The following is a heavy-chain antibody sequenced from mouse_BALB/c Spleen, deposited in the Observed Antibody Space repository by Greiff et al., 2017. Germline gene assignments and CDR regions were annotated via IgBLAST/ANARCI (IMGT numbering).Heavy chain of an antibody. CDR3: ARHALYDGYYRYYAMDY. D-gene: IGHD2-3*01. V-gene: IGHV5-6*01. CDR2: ISSGGSYT. Sequence: EVKLVESGGDLVKPGGSLKLSCAASGFTFSSYGMSWVRQTPDKRLEWVATISSGGSYTYYPDSVKGRFTISRDNAKNTLYLQMSSLKSEDTAMYYCARHALYDGYYRYYAMDYWGQGTSVTVSS. J-gene: IGHJ4*01. CDR1: GFTFSSYG.